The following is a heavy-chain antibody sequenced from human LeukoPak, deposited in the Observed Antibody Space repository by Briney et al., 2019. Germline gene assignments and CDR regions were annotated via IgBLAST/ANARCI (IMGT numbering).Heavy chain of an antibody. J-gene: IGHJ4*02. CDR2: IYYRGTT. CDR3: AKGRGTTVTAAANY. CDR1: GDSIDSYY. D-gene: IGHD4-17*01. Sequence: SETLSLTCTVSGDSIDSYYWSWIRQPPGKGLEWIGYIYYRGTTSYNPFLKSRVTISVDTSKNQFSLKLNSVTAADTAVYYCAKGRGTTVTAAANYWGQGTLVTVSS. V-gene: IGHV4-59*12.